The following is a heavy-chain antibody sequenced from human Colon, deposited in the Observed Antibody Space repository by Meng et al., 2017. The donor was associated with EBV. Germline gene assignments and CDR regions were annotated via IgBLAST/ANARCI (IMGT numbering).Heavy chain of an antibody. V-gene: IGHV4-31*03. CDR2: IYYSGST. Sequence: QVQLQESGPGLVKPSXXLSLTCPFSGCSISSGGYYWSWIRQHPGKGLEWVGYIYYSGSTYYNPSLKSRVTISVDTSKNQFSLKLSSMTAADTAVYYCARYVFDSSSLYSNWFDPWGQGTRGTVSS. CDR3: ARYVFDSSSLYSNWFDP. CDR1: GCSISSGGYY. J-gene: IGHJ5*02. D-gene: IGHD3-22*01.